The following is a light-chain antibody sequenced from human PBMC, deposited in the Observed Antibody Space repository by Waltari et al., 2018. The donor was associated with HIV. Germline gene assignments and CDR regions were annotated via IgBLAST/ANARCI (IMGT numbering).Light chain of an antibody. Sequence: DISTWLAWYQQRPGKAPKLLIYVASTLQSGVPSRFSGSGSGTDFTLTISSLQTEDFATYYCQQTHSFPWTFGQGTKVEIK. CDR2: VAS. CDR3: QQTHSFPWT. V-gene: IGKV1-12*01. CDR1: DISTW. J-gene: IGKJ1*01.